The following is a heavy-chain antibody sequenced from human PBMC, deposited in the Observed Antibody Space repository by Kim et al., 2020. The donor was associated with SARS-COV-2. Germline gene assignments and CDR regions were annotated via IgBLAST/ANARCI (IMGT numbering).Heavy chain of an antibody. V-gene: IGHV3-11*04. CDR3: ARAPRDWWAFDY. D-gene: IGHD2-8*02. J-gene: IGHJ4*02. Sequence: YYADSVKGRFTISRDNAKNSLYLQMNSLRAEDTAVYYCARAPRDWWAFDYWGQGTLVTVSS.